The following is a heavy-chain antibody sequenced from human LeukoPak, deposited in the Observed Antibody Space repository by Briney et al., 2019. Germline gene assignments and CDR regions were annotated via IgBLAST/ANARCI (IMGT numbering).Heavy chain of an antibody. V-gene: IGHV4-4*07. CDR3: ARSSWSYYYYYMDV. Sequence: PSETLSLTRTVSGGSISSYYWSWLRQPAGKGLEWVGRIYTSGSTNYNPSLKSRVTMSVDTSKNQFSLKLSSVTAADTAVYYCARSSWSYYYYYMDVWGKGTTVTVSS. CDR1: GGSISSYY. J-gene: IGHJ6*03. CDR2: IYTSGST. D-gene: IGHD6-13*01.